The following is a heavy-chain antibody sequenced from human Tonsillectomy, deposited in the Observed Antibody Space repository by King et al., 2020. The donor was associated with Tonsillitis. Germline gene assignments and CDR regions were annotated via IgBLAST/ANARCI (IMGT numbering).Heavy chain of an antibody. V-gene: IGHV1-18*01. D-gene: IGHD1-26*01. Sequence: AQLVQSGAEVKKPGASVKVSCKASDYTFTNYGISWVRQAPGQGLEWMGWISAYDGDTNYAQSLQGRVTMTTDTSTSTAYMELRSLRSDDTAVYYCARSGSYSATWNYFDYWGQGTLVTVSS. CDR1: DYTFTNYG. CDR2: ISAYDGDT. J-gene: IGHJ4*02. CDR3: ARSGSYSATWNYFDY.